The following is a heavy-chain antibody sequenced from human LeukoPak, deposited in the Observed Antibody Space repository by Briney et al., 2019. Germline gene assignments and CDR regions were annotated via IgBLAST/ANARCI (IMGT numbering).Heavy chain of an antibody. V-gene: IGHV3-48*03. CDR1: GLTFSNYE. D-gene: IGHD3-16*01. Sequence: GGSLRLSCAGSGLTFSNYEMNWVRQAPGKGLEWVSFISGSGSRVYYADSVKGRFTISRDNAKNSLYLQMNNLRADDTAVYYCAKDQGRGGFGLDCWGQGTLVTVSS. CDR2: ISGSGSRV. CDR3: AKDQGRGGFGLDC. J-gene: IGHJ4*02.